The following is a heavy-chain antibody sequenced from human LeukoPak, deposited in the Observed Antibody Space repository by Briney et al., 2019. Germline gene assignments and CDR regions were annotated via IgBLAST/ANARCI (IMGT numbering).Heavy chain of an antibody. CDR1: GGTFSSYA. D-gene: IGHD3-22*01. V-gene: IGHV1-69*13. J-gene: IGHJ3*02. Sequence: SVKVSCRASGGTFSSYAISWVRQAPGQGLEWMGGIIPIFGTANYAQKFQGRVTITADESTSTAYMELSSLRSEDTAVYYCARDLVPYYYDSSGHSRWAFDIWGQGTMVTVSS. CDR2: IIPIFGTA. CDR3: ARDLVPYYYDSSGHSRWAFDI.